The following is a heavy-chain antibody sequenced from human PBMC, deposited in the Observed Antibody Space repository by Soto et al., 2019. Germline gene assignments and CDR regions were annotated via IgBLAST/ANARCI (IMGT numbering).Heavy chain of an antibody. CDR3: ARTYDSSGYYYVPFDY. CDR1: GFSLSTSGMC. CDR2: IDWDDDK. V-gene: IGHV2-70*01. Sequence: SGRTLGNPTQTLTLTCTVSGFSLSTSGMCVGWIRQPPGKALEWLALIDWDDDKYYSTSLKTRLTISKDTSKNQVVLTMTNMDPVDTATYYCARTYDSSGYYYVPFDYWGQGTLVTVSS. J-gene: IGHJ4*02. D-gene: IGHD3-22*01.